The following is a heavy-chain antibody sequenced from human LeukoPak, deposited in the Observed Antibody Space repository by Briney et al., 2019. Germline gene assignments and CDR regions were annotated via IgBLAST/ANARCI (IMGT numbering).Heavy chain of an antibody. CDR3: ARATAGRIFYYFDY. CDR1: GYTFTGYY. CDR2: INPNSGGT. Sequence: ASMKVSCKASGYTFTGYYMHWVRQAPGQGLEWMGWINPNSGGTNYAQKFQGRVIMTRDTSISTAYMELSRLRSDDTAVYYCARATAGRIFYYFDYWGQGTPVTVSS. V-gene: IGHV1-2*02. J-gene: IGHJ4*02. D-gene: IGHD4-11*01.